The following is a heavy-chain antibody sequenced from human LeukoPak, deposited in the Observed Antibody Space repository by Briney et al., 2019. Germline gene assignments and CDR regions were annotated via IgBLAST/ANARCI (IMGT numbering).Heavy chain of an antibody. CDR3: ARVAAAGTDYYYMDV. D-gene: IGHD6-13*01. CDR2: ISYDGSNK. J-gene: IGHJ6*03. CDR1: GLIFDDYT. V-gene: IGHV3-30*04. Sequence: GGSLRLSCAASGLIFDDYTMHWVRQAPGKGLEWVAVISYDGSNKYYADSVKGRFTISRDNSKNTLYLQMNSLRAEDTAVYYCARVAAAGTDYYYMDVWGKGTTVTVSS.